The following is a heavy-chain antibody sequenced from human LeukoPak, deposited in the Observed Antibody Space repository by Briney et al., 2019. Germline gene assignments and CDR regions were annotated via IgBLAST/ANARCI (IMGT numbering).Heavy chain of an antibody. CDR3: AKDQGYCSGGSCSRGFDY. J-gene: IGHJ4*02. CDR1: GFTFSSYG. CDR2: ISYDGSNK. Sequence: GRSLRLSCAASGFTFSSYGMHWVRQAPGKGLEWVAVISYDGSNKYYADSVKGRFTISRDNSKNTLYLQMNSLRAEDTAVYYCAKDQGYCSGGSCSRGFDYWGQGTLVTVSS. D-gene: IGHD2-15*01. V-gene: IGHV3-30*18.